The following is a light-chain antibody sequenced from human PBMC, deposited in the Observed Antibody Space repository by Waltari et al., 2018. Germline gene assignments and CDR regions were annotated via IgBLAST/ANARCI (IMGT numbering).Light chain of an antibody. V-gene: IGLV2-11*01. CDR2: DFT. CDR1: SSDVGAYTY. Sequence: QSALTQPRSVSGSPGQSVTISCTGTSSDVGAYTYVSWYQQYPGKAPKLIISDFTQRPPGIPAGFSGSKSGNTASLTISGLQAEDEADYYCCSYRGSYTFDVVFGGGTRLTVL. CDR3: CSYRGSYTFDVV. J-gene: IGLJ3*02.